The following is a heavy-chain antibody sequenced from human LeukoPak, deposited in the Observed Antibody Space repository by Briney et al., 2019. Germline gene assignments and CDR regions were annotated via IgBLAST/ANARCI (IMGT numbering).Heavy chain of an antibody. CDR3: ARDAEVTMVRGVIITSYYGMDV. J-gene: IGHJ6*02. CDR1: GFTFSSYW. CDR2: INSDGSST. V-gene: IGHV3-74*01. Sequence: GGSLRLSCAASGFTFSSYWMHWVRQAPVKGLVWVSRINSDGSSTSYADSVKGRFTISRDNAKNTLYLQMNSLRAEDTAVYYCARDAEVTMVRGVIITSYYGMDVWGQGTTVTVSS. D-gene: IGHD3-10*01.